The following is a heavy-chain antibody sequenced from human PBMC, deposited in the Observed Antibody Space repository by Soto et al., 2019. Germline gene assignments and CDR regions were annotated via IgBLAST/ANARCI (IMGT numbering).Heavy chain of an antibody. Sequence: QVQLVQSGAEVKKPGASVKVSCKTSGYTFTSYHIGWVRQAPGQGLEWMGWISAYNTNTNYAQKFQGRVTMTTDTLTSTAYMELRSLRSDDPAVYYCASDTPPTDYWGQGTLVTVSS. J-gene: IGHJ4*02. V-gene: IGHV1-18*01. CDR1: GYTFTSYH. CDR2: ISAYNTNT. CDR3: ASDTPPTDY.